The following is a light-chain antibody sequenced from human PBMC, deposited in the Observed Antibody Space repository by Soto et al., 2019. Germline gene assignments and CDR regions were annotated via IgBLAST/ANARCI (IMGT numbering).Light chain of an antibody. Sequence: ESVLTQSPATLSLSPGERATLSCRASQSVSSYLAWYQQKPGQAPRLLIYDASNRATGIPARFSASGSATDFTLTISRLEPEDFAVYYCQQRYNWPLTFGGGTKVDIK. CDR1: QSVSSY. CDR3: QQRYNWPLT. J-gene: IGKJ4*01. V-gene: IGKV3-11*01. CDR2: DAS.